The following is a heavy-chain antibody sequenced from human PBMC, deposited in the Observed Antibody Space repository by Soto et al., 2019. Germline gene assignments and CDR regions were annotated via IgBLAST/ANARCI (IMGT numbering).Heavy chain of an antibody. CDR1: GYSISSGYY. V-gene: IGHV4-38-2*01. Sequence: SETLSLTCAVSGYSISSGYYWGWIRQPPGKGLEWIGSIYHSGSTYYNPSLKSRVTISVDTSKKQFSLKLSSVTAADTAVYYCARVGATTEPFDYWGQGTLVTVSS. J-gene: IGHJ4*02. CDR3: ARVGATTEPFDY. CDR2: IYHSGST. D-gene: IGHD1-26*01.